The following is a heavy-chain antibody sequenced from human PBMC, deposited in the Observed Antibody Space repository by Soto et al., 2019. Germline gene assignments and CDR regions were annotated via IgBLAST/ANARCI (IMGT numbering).Heavy chain of an antibody. CDR3: ARGQWLVYYYGMDV. V-gene: IGHV1-69*13. D-gene: IGHD6-19*01. CDR2: IIPIFGTA. CDR1: GGTFSSYA. Sequence: ASVKVSCKASGGTFSSYATSWVRQAPGQGLEWMGGIIPIFGTANYAQKFQGRVTITADESTSTAYMELSSLRSEDTAVYYCARGQWLVYYYGMDVWGQGTTVTVSS. J-gene: IGHJ6*02.